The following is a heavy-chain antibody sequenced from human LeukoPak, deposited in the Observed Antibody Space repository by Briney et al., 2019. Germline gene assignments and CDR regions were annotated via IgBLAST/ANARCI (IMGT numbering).Heavy chain of an antibody. V-gene: IGHV1-2*02. Sequence: EASVKVSCKASGYTFTGYFIHWVRQAPGQGLEWMGWINPNNGSTKYAQKFQDRVTMTRDTSISTAYMELSKLRSDDTAVYYCARDERYDSSGYPFDYWGQGTLVTVSS. CDR2: INPNNGST. CDR3: ARDERYDSSGYPFDY. J-gene: IGHJ4*02. CDR1: GYTFTGYF. D-gene: IGHD3-22*01.